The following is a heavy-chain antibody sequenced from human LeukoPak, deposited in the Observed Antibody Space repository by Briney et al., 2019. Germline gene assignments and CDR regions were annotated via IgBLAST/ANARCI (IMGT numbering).Heavy chain of an antibody. CDR3: ARDGSDNWGLLDN. CDR2: HYHTGRI. D-gene: IGHD1-1*01. J-gene: IGHJ4*02. CDR1: GGSISGTSYC. Sequence: PSETLSLTYSVSGGSISGTSYCWGWIRQPPGKGPEWIGSHYHTGRIYHNPSLNSRVTISVDTPKNQFSLKLSSVTDADTAVYYCARDGSDNWGLLDNWGRGTLVTVSS. V-gene: IGHV4-39*07.